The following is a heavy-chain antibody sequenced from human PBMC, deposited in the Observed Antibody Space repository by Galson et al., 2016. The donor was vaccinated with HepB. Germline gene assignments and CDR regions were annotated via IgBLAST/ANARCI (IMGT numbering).Heavy chain of an antibody. CDR2: IYYTGST. V-gene: IGHV4-31*03. D-gene: IGHD2-15*01. CDR3: ARGRSEYYFDY. CDR1: GDSITSGGYY. J-gene: IGHJ4*02. Sequence: LSLTCTVSGDSITSGGYYWSWIRQHPGEGLEWIGYIYYTGSTYYNPSPKSRVTISVDTSKNQFSLKLSSVTAADTATYYCARGRSEYYFDYWGQGTLDTVS.